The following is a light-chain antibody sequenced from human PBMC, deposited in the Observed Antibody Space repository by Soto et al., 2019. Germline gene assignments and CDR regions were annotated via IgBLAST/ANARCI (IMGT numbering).Light chain of an antibody. Sequence: DIQMTQSPSTLSASVGDRVTITCRASQNVDNWVAWYQQKPGKTPKFLIYDASNLESGVPSRFSGRGSGTEFTLNISSLQPDDFATYSCQRYNSNSRTFGQGTRV. J-gene: IGKJ1*01. CDR3: QRYNSNSRT. CDR2: DAS. V-gene: IGKV1-5*01. CDR1: QNVDNW.